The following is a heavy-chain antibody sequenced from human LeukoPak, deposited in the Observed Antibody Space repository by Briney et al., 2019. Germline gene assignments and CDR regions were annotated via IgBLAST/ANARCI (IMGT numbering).Heavy chain of an antibody. CDR3: AREGGGYSGYDSYFDY. J-gene: IGHJ4*02. V-gene: IGHV4-4*02. CDR2: IYYSGST. D-gene: IGHD5-12*01. Sequence: PSETLSLTCAVSGGSISSSNWWSWVRQPPGKGLEWIGYIYYSGSTYYNPSLKSGVTISVDTSKNQFSLKLSSVTAADTAVYYCAREGGGYSGYDSYFDYWGQGTLVTVSS. CDR1: GGSISSSNW.